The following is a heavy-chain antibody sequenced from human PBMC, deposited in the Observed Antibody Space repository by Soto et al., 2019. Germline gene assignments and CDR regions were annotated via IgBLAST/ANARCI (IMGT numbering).Heavy chain of an antibody. CDR1: GGSISSYY. J-gene: IGHJ5*02. Sequence: PSETLSLTCTVSGGSISSYYWSWIRQPPGKGLEWIGYIYYSGSTNYNPSLKSRVTISVDTSKNQFSLKLSSVTAADTAVYYCAREWHIVVVGGARPYNWFDPWGQGTLVTVSS. CDR2: IYYSGST. D-gene: IGHD2-21*01. V-gene: IGHV4-59*01. CDR3: AREWHIVVVGGARPYNWFDP.